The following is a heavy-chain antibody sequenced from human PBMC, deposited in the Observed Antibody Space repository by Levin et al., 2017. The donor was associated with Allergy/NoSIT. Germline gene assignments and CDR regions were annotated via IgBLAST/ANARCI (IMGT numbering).Heavy chain of an antibody. J-gene: IGHJ2*01. Sequence: GGSLRLSCAASGFFVRDNYMSWVRQAPGKGLEWVSVLYSGGDSYYADSVRGRFIVSRDNSKNTVYLQLTSLRAEDTAGYFCARANWDRYFDLWGRGTLVSVSS. CDR2: LYSGGDS. CDR1: GFFVRDNY. D-gene: IGHD1-26*01. CDR3: ARANWDRYFDL. V-gene: IGHV3-53*01.